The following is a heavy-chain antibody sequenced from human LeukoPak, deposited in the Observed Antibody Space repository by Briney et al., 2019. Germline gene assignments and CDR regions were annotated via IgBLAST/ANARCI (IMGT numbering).Heavy chain of an antibody. CDR1: GFTFSSYA. CDR3: ARDQRVLGGSYPYYYYYMDV. V-gene: IGHV3-30-3*01. Sequence: GGSLRLSCAASGFTFSSYAMHWVRQAPGKGLEWVAVISYDGSNKYYADSVKGRFTISRDNSKNTLYLQMNSLRAEDTAVYYCARDQRVLGGSYPYYYYYMDVWGKGTTVTVSS. CDR2: ISYDGSNK. J-gene: IGHJ6*03. D-gene: IGHD1-26*01.